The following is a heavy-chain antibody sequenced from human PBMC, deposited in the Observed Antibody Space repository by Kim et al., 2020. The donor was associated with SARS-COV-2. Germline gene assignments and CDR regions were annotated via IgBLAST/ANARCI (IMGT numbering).Heavy chain of an antibody. J-gene: IGHJ4*02. D-gene: IGHD3-3*01. CDR3: ARLYDFWSGRPFDY. V-gene: IGHV1-3*01. Sequence: SQKFQGRVTITRDTAARTAYMELSSLRSEDTAVYYCARLYDFWSGRPFDYWGQGTLVTVSS.